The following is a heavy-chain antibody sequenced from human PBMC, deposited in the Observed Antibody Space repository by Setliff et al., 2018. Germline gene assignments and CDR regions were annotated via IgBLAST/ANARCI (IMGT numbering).Heavy chain of an antibody. CDR2: IIPVFRTA. CDR1: GGTFRTDG. Sequence: GASVKVSCKASGGTFRTDGFSWVRQAPGQGLEWMGRIIPVFRTANYAQKFQGRVTITADKSTSTGYMELSSLRSEDTAVYYCVRVTSGRLDFDYWGQGTPVTVSS. V-gene: IGHV1-69*06. CDR3: VRVTSGRLDFDY. D-gene: IGHD6-19*01. J-gene: IGHJ4*02.